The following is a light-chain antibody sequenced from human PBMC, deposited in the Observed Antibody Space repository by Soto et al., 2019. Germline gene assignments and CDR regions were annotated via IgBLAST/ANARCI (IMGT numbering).Light chain of an antibody. CDR2: GAS. CDR1: QSVSSNY. Sequence: EVVLTQSPDTLSLSPGERATLSCRPIQSVSSNYLAWYQQRPGQAPRLLISGASSRASGIPDRFIGSGSGTDFTLTITRLEPEDFAVYYCQQYGGSPLYTFGQGTKVDI. CDR3: QQYGGSPLYT. V-gene: IGKV3-20*01. J-gene: IGKJ2*01.